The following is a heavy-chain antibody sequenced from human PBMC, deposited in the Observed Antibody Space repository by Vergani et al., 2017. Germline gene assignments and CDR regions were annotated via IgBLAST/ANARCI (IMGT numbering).Heavy chain of an antibody. V-gene: IGHV3-49*04. CDR1: VFSFGDYA. D-gene: IGHD5-18*01. CDR2: IRNKAYGGTT. J-gene: IGHJ4*02. CDR3: RRGRGYRFGYSDY. Sequence: EVQLVESGGGLVPPGRSLRLSCAASVFSFGDYAMTWVRQAPGKGLEWVAFIRNKAYGGTTEYAASVKGRFTISRDDSKRLAYLQLSGLKTEDTAVYFGRRGRGYRFGYSDYWGQGTLVTVSS.